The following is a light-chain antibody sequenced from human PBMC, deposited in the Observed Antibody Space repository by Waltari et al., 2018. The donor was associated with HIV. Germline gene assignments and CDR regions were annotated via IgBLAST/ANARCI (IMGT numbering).Light chain of an antibody. V-gene: IGLV7-46*01. CDR1: SGPVNSGHH. CDR3: LLSYAGSRPVV. CDR2: DTT. J-gene: IGLJ2*01. Sequence: QAVVTQEPSLTVSPGGPVTLTCGSSSGPVNSGHHPYWFQQKPSQAPRTLIYDTTYKHSWTPARFSGSLLGGKAALTLSGAQPEDEADYYCLLSYAGSRPVVFGGGTKLTVV.